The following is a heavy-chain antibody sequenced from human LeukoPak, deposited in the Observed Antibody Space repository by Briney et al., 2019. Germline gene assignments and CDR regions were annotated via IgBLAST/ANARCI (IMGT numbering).Heavy chain of an antibody. CDR3: ARDDYGDYADAFDI. V-gene: IGHV1-69*01. Sequence: SVKVSCKASGGTFSSYAISWVRQAPGQGLEWMGGIIPIFGTANYAQKFQGRVTITADESTSTAYMELSSLRFEDTAVYYCARDDYGDYADAFDIWGQGTMVTVSS. J-gene: IGHJ3*02. CDR2: IIPIFGTA. D-gene: IGHD4-17*01. CDR1: GGTFSSYA.